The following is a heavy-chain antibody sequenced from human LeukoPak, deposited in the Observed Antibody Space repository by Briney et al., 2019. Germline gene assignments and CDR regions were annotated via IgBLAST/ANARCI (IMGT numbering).Heavy chain of an antibody. J-gene: IGHJ4*02. D-gene: IGHD6-19*01. CDR2: IIPMFGIA. Sequence: SVKVSCKASGGTFSRYAISWVRQAPGQGLEWMGGIIPMFGIANYAQKFQGRVTITADESTSTAYMELSSLRSEDTAVYYCARDRPYTGGWRGFDYWGQRTLVTVSS. V-gene: IGHV1-69*13. CDR1: GGTFSRYA. CDR3: ARDRPYTGGWRGFDY.